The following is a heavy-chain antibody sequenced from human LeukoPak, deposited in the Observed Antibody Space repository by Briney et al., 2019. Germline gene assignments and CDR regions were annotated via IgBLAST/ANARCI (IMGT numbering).Heavy chain of an antibody. J-gene: IGHJ4*02. CDR2: IYSGGST. D-gene: IGHD3-10*01. V-gene: IGHV3-66*02. Sequence: GGSLRLSCAASGFTVSSNYMSWVRLAPGKGLEWVSVIYSGGSTYYADSVKGRFTISRDNSKNTLYLQMNSLRAEDTAVYYCAREKSELRVVRGVTLYYFDYWGQGTLVTVSS. CDR3: AREKSELRVVRGVTLYYFDY. CDR1: GFTVSSNY.